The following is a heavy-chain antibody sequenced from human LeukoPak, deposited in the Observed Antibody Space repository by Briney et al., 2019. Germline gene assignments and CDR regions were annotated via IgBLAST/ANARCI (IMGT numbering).Heavy chain of an antibody. Sequence: SETLSLTCTVSGGSISSYYWSWIRQPPGKGLEWIGYLYYSGGTNYNPSLKSRVTISVDTSKNQFSLKLSSVTAADTAVYYCARDLPHDAFDIWGQGTMVTVSS. D-gene: IGHD5/OR15-5a*01. J-gene: IGHJ3*02. CDR1: GGSISSYY. CDR3: ARDLPHDAFDI. V-gene: IGHV4-59*01. CDR2: LYYSGGT.